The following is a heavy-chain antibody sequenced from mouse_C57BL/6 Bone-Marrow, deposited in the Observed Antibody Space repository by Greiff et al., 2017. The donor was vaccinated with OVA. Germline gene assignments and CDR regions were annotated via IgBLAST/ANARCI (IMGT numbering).Heavy chain of an antibody. J-gene: IGHJ4*01. CDR2: IDPENGDT. CDR1: GFNIKDDY. Sequence: VHVKQSGAELVRPGASVKLSCTASGFNIKDDYMHWVKQRPEQGLEWIGWIDPENGDTEYASKFQGKATITADTSSNTAYLQLSSLTSEDTAVYYCTTREGIYYGNYIYAMDYWGQGTSVTVSS. V-gene: IGHV14-4*01. D-gene: IGHD2-1*01. CDR3: TTREGIYYGNYIYAMDY.